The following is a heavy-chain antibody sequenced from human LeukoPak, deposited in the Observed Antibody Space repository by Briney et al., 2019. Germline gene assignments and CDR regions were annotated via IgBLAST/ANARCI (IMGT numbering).Heavy chain of an antibody. Sequence: GRSLRLSCAASGFTFSSYAMHWVRQAPGKGLEWVAVISYDGSNKYYADSVKGRFTISRDDSRNTLYLQMNSLRAEDTAVYCCATHSSGWYAYYFDYWGQGTLVTVSS. CDR3: ATHSSGWYAYYFDY. V-gene: IGHV3-30-3*01. D-gene: IGHD6-19*01. CDR1: GFTFSSYA. CDR2: ISYDGSNK. J-gene: IGHJ4*02.